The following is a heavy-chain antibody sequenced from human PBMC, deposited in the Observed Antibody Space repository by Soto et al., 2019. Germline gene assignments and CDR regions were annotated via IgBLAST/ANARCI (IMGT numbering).Heavy chain of an antibody. CDR1: GYSFTRYW. CDR3: ARPHYYDSSGYYLAY. J-gene: IGHJ4*02. D-gene: IGHD3-22*01. Sequence: GYSFTRYWIGWVRQMPGKGLEWMGIIYPGGSDTRYSPSFQGQVTISADKSISTAYLQWSSLKASDTAMYYCARPHYYDSSGYYLAYWGQGTLVTVSS. V-gene: IGHV5-51*01. CDR2: IYPGGSDT.